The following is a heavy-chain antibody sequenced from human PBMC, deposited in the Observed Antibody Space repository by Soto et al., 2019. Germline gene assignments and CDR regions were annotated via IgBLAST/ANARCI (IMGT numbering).Heavy chain of an antibody. J-gene: IGHJ1*01. Sequence: EVQMVESGGGLVQPGGSLRLSCAASGFSISDYWMSWVRQAPGKGLEWVGNINEDGSEENYVDSVKGRFTISRDNARTTLHLQMNSLTVEDTVVYYSCHTWVGGQGTLVTVSS. V-gene: IGHV3-7*01. CDR2: INEDGSEE. D-gene: IGHD1-26*01. CDR3: CHTWV. CDR1: GFSISDYW.